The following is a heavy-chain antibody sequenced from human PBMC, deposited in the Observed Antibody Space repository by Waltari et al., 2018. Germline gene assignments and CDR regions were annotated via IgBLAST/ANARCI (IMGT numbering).Heavy chain of an antibody. CDR3: ARVRSMITFGGVIALDAFDI. CDR2: IYYSGST. Sequence: QVQLQESGSGLVKPSETLSLTCTVSGGSISSYYWSWIRQPPGKGLEWIGYIYYSGSTNYNPSLKGRFTISVDTSKNQFSLKLSSVTAADTAVYYCARVRSMITFGGVIALDAFDIWGQGTMVTVSS. J-gene: IGHJ3*02. D-gene: IGHD3-16*02. V-gene: IGHV4-59*01. CDR1: GGSISSYY.